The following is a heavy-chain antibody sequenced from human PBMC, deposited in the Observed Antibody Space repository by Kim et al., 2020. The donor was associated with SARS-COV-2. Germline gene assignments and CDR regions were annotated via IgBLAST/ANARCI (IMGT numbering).Heavy chain of an antibody. V-gene: IGHV3-48*02. D-gene: IGHD3-16*02. CDR1: GFTFSSYS. Sequence: WGSLRLSCAASGFTFSSYSMNWVRQAPGKGLEWVSYISINSSTIYYADSVKGRFTIFRENAKNSLYLQMNSRRDEYTAVYYCARGHRSFYGGNSGAFD. J-gene: IGHJ3*02. CDR3: ARGHRSFYGGNSGAFD. CDR2: ISINSSTI.